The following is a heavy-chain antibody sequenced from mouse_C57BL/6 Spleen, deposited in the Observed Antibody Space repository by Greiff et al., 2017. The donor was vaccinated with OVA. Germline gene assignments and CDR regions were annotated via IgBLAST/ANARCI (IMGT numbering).Heavy chain of an antibody. CDR2: ISGGGGNT. CDR3: ARQEDYYGSSYVGAMDY. D-gene: IGHD1-1*01. J-gene: IGHJ4*01. Sequence: EVQLVESGGGLVKPGGSLKLSCAASGFTFSSYTMSWVRQTPEKRLEWVATISGGGGNTYYPDSVKGRYTISRDNAKNTLYLQMSSLSSEDTALYYCARQEDYYGSSYVGAMDYWGQGTSVTVSS. V-gene: IGHV5-9*01. CDR1: GFTFSSYT.